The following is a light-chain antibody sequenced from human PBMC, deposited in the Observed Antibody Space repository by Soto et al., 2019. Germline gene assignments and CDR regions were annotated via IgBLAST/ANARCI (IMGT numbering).Light chain of an antibody. CDR2: EVS. CDR1: SSDFGGYNY. J-gene: IGLJ3*02. Sequence: SALTQPPSASGSPGQSVTISCTGTSSDFGGYNYVSWYQQHPGKAPKLMIYEVSKRPSGVPDRFSGSKSGNAASLTVSGLQAEDEADYYCSSYAGTNSWVFGGGTKVTVL. CDR3: SSYAGTNSWV. V-gene: IGLV2-8*01.